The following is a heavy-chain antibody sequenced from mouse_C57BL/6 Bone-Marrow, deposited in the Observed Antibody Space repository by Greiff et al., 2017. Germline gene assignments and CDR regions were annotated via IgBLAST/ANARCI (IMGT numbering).Heavy chain of an antibody. D-gene: IGHD1-1*01. V-gene: IGHV1-52*01. CDR2: IDPSDSET. CDR3: ARREYYCGSSPFAY. CDR1: GYTFTSYW. Sequence: QVQLQQPGAELVRPGSSVKLSCKASGYTFTSYWMHWVKQRPIQGLEWIGNIDPSDSETHYNQKFKDKATLTVDKSSSTAYMQLSSLTSEDSAVYYCARREYYCGSSPFAYWGQGTLVTVSA. J-gene: IGHJ3*01.